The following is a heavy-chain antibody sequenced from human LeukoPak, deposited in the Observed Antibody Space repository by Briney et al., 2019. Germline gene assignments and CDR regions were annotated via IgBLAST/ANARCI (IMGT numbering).Heavy chain of an antibody. D-gene: IGHD3-3*01. Sequence: SETLSLTCTVSGGSISSSSYYWGWIRQPPGKGLEWIGSIYYSGSTYYNPSLKSRVTISVDTSKNQFSLKLSSVTAADTAVYYCASNYDFWSGAFDIWGQGTMVTVSS. CDR3: ASNYDFWSGAFDI. CDR1: GGSISSSSYY. V-gene: IGHV4-39*01. J-gene: IGHJ3*02. CDR2: IYYSGST.